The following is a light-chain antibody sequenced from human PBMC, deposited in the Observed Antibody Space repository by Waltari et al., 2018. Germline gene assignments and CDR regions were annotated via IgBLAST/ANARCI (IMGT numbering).Light chain of an antibody. Sequence: QSALTQPAPVSGSPGQSITISCTGTNNDVGGFNYVSWYQQHPGKAPRLMIYDVSYRPSVVSHRFSGSKSGNTASLTISGLQAEDDTYYFCSSYTASSTWVFGGGTKVTVL. CDR2: DVS. J-gene: IGLJ3*02. V-gene: IGLV2-14*03. CDR1: NNDVGGFNY. CDR3: SSYTASSTWV.